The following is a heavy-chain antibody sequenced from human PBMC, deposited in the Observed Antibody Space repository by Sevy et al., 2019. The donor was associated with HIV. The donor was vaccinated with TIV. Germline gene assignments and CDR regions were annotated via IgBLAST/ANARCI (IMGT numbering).Heavy chain of an antibody. V-gene: IGHV1-2*06. J-gene: IGHJ5*02. CDR3: AREDYYDASGGWVDP. CDR1: GYTFIDYY. CDR2: INPNSGAT. Sequence: ASVKVSCKASGYTFIDYYIHWVRQAPGQALEWMVRINPNSGATNYAQKFQDRVTMTRDTSISTSYMELRRLRSDDTAVAFCAREDYYDASGGWVDPWGQGTLVTVSS. D-gene: IGHD3-22*01.